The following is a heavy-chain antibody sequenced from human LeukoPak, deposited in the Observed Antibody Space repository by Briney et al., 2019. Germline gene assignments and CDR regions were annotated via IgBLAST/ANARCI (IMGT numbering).Heavy chain of an antibody. CDR2: IGWNSDGI. J-gene: IGHJ3*02. CDR1: GFTFHDYA. V-gene: IGHV3-9*01. Sequence: GGSPRLSCAASGFTFHDYAVHWVRQAPGKGLEWVSGIGWNSDGIDYADSVKGRFTISRDNAKNSLYLQMNSLRAEDTALYTCAKDVMYSSSSGAFDIWGQGTMVTVSS. CDR3: AKDVMYSSSSGAFDI. D-gene: IGHD6-6*01.